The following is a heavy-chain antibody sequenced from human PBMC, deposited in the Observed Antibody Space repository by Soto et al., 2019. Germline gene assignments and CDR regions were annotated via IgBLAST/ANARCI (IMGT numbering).Heavy chain of an antibody. J-gene: IGHJ6*02. D-gene: IGHD6-13*01. Sequence: GGSLRLSCAASGFTVSSNYMSWVRQAPGKGLEWVSVIYSGGSTYYADSVKGRFTISRDNSKNTLYLQMNSLRAEDTAVYYCARVDSGWYYYYYYGMDVWGQGTTVTVSS. V-gene: IGHV3-53*01. CDR2: IYSGGST. CDR3: ARVDSGWYYYYYYGMDV. CDR1: GFTVSSNY.